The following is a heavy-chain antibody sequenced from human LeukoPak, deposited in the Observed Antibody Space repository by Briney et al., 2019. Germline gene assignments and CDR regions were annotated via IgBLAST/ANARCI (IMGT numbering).Heavy chain of an antibody. Sequence: PGGSLRLSCAASGFTFSSYGMHWVRQAPGEGLDWMAFIRYDGSNEYYADSVKGRFTISRDNSKNTLYLQMNSLRPEDTAVYHCAKGKQNLPAEYWGQGTLVTVSS. CDR2: IRYDGSNE. CDR3: AKGKQNLPAEY. J-gene: IGHJ4*02. CDR1: GFTFSSYG. D-gene: IGHD2/OR15-2a*01. V-gene: IGHV3-30*02.